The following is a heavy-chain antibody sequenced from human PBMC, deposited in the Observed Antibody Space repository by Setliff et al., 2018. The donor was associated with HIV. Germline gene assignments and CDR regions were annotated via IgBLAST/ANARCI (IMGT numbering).Heavy chain of an antibody. V-gene: IGHV3-74*01. CDR3: ARDRPHSWFDP. J-gene: IGHJ5*02. CDR2: INTDGSGA. Sequence: PGGSLRLSCAASGFAFSGHQMSWVRQAPGKGLVWVSYINTDGSGATYADSVKGRFTISRDNAKNTLYLQMNSLRVEDTAVYYCARDRPHSWFDPWGQGTLVTVSS. CDR1: GFAFSGHQ.